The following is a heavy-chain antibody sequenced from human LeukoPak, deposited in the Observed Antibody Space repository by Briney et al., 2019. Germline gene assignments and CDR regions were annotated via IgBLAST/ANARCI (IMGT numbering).Heavy chain of an antibody. J-gene: IGHJ4*02. V-gene: IGHV3-23*01. CDR1: GFTFSSYA. Sequence: PGGSLRLSCAASGFTFSSYAMSWVRQAPGKGLEWVSAISGSGGSTYYADSVKGRFTISRDNSKNTLYLQMNSLRAEDTAVYYCARDKGDYGGTLDYWGQGTLVTVSS. CDR2: ISGSGGST. CDR3: ARDKGDYGGTLDY. D-gene: IGHD4-23*01.